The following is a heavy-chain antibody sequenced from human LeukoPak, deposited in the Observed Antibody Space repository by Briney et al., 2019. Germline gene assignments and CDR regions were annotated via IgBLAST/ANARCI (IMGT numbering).Heavy chain of an antibody. J-gene: IGHJ5*02. CDR3: AKDWGLQKEFDP. D-gene: IGHD4-11*01. CDR2: IRYDGSNK. V-gene: IGHV3-30*02. Sequence: GGSLGLSCAASGFTFSSYGMHWVRQAPGKGLEWVAFIRYDGSNKYYADSVKGRFTISRDNSKNTLYLQMNSLRAEDTAVYYCAKDWGLQKEFDPWGQGTLVTVSS. CDR1: GFTFSSYG.